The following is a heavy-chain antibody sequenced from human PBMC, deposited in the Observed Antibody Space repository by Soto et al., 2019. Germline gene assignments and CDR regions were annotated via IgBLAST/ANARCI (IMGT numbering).Heavy chain of an antibody. CDR2: IIPIFGTA. Sequence: ASVKVSCKASGGTFSSYAISWVRQAPGQGLEWMGGIIPIFGTANYAQKFQGRVTITADESTSTAYMELSSLRSEDTAVYYCAREPYCGGDCYSPPDYWGQGTLVTVSS. D-gene: IGHD2-21*02. CDR1: GGTFSSYA. J-gene: IGHJ4*02. CDR3: AREPYCGGDCYSPPDY. V-gene: IGHV1-69*13.